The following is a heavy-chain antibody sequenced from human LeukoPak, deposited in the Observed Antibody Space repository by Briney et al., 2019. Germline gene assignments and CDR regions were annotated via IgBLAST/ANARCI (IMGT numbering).Heavy chain of an antibody. J-gene: IGHJ3*02. CDR1: GYRFSSYG. CDR2: ISAYNGDT. V-gene: IGHV1-18*01. Sequence: GASVKVSCKASGYRFSSYGIIWVRQAPGQGLEWMGWISAYNGDTNSAQKFQGRVTMTTDTSASTAYMELRGLRSDDTAIYYCARPLTYYYDSNGRYAFEIWGQGTMVAVSS. CDR3: ARPLTYYYDSNGRYAFEI. D-gene: IGHD3-22*01.